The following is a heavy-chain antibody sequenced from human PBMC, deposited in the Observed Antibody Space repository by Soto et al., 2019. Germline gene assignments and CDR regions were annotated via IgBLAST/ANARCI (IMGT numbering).Heavy chain of an antibody. D-gene: IGHD3-22*01. V-gene: IGHV1-69*13. J-gene: IGHJ4*02. Sequence: ASVKVSCKASGGTFSSYAISWVRQAPGQGLEWMGGIIPIFGTANYAQKFQGRVTITADESTSTAYMELSSLRSEDTAVYYCAGSPSHTYYYDSSGYLYWGQGTLVTVSS. CDR1: GGTFSSYA. CDR2: IIPIFGTA. CDR3: AGSPSHTYYYDSSGYLY.